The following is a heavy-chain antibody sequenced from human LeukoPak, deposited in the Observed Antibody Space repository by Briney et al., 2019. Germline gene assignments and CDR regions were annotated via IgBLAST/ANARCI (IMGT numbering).Heavy chain of an antibody. CDR2: IIPIFGTA. D-gene: IGHD7-27*01. J-gene: IGHJ6*03. CDR3: ATGLAGDRPGDYYYYMDV. V-gene: IGHV1-69*01. Sequence: ASVKVSCKASGGTFSSYAISWVRQAPGQGLEWMGGIIPIFGTANYAQKFQGRVTITADESTSTAYMELSSLRSEDTAVYYCATGLAGDRPGDYYYYMDVWGKGTTVTVSS. CDR1: GGTFSSYA.